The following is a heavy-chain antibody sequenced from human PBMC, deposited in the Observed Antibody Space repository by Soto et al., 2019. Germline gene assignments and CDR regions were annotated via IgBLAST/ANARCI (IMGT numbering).Heavy chain of an antibody. V-gene: IGHV3-30*18. J-gene: IGHJ4*02. CDR2: ISYDGSNK. CDR1: GFTFSSYG. D-gene: IGHD1-26*01. Sequence: QVQLVESGGGVVQPGRSLRLSCAASGFTFSSYGMHWVRQAPGKGLEWVAVISYDGSNKYYAYSVKGRFTISRDNSKNTLYLQMNSLRAEDTAVYYCAKVGGSYSYYFDYWGQGTLVTVSS. CDR3: AKVGGSYSYYFDY.